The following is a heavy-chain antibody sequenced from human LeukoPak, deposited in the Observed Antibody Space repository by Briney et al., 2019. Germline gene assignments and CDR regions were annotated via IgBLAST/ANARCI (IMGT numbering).Heavy chain of an antibody. CDR2: ISSNGGST. Sequence: GGSLRLSCAASGFTFSSYAMHWVRQAPGKGLEYVSAISSNGGSTYYANSVKGRFTISRDNSKNTLYLQMGSLRAEDMAVYHCARSHTVTTYYFDYWGQGTLVTVSS. D-gene: IGHD4-17*01. V-gene: IGHV3-64*01. J-gene: IGHJ4*02. CDR3: ARSHTVTTYYFDY. CDR1: GFTFSSYA.